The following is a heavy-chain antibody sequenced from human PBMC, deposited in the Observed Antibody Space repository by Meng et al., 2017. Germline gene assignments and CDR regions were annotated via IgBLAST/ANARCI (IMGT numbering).Heavy chain of an antibody. CDR3: ARDASIAAAGISPY. Sequence: ASVKVSCKASGYTFTGYYMHWVRQAPGQGLEWMGWINPNSGGTSYAQNFQGRVTMTRDTSTSTVYMELSSLRSEDTAVYYCARDASIAAAGISPYWGQGTLVTVSS. CDR2: INPNSGGT. D-gene: IGHD6-13*01. V-gene: IGHV1-2*02. CDR1: GYTFTGYY. J-gene: IGHJ4*02.